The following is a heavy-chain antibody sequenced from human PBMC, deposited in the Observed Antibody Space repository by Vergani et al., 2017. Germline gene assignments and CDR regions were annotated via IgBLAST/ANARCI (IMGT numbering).Heavy chain of an antibody. Sequence: EVQLVESGGGLVKPGGSLRLSCAASVFTFSSYSMNWVRQAPGKGLEWVSSFSSRSSYIYYADSVKGRFTISRDNAKNSLYLQMNSLRAEDTAVYYCARREVVVVPAAKGKYYYYYMDVWGKGTTVTVSS. CDR3: ARREVVVVPAAKGKYYYYYMDV. CDR1: VFTFSSYS. J-gene: IGHJ6*03. CDR2: FSSRSSYI. D-gene: IGHD2-2*01. V-gene: IGHV3-21*01.